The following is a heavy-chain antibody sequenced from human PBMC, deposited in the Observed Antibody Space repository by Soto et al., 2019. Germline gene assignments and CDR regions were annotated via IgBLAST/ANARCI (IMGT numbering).Heavy chain of an antibody. V-gene: IGHV3-30-3*01. D-gene: IGHD2-15*01. CDR2: ISYDGNNK. Sequence: QVQLVESGGGVVQPGRSLRLSCAASGFTFSSYVMHWVRQAPGKGLEWVAVISYDGNNKYYADSVKGRFTISRDNSKNTLYLQMNSRRAEDTAVYYCARAGCDGGRCYTLVWLRYRLDVWGQGTTVTVSS. CDR3: ARAGCDGGRCYTLVWLRYRLDV. CDR1: GFTFSSYV. J-gene: IGHJ6*02.